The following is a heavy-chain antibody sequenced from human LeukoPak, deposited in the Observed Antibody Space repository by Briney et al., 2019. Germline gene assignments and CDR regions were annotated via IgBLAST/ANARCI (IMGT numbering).Heavy chain of an antibody. CDR3: ARVLRSGSYYLFDY. CDR1: GGSFSGYY. CDR2: INHSGST. V-gene: IGHV4-34*01. Sequence: SETLSLTCAVYGGSFSGYYWSWIRQPPGKGLEWIGEINHSGSTNYNPSLKSRVTISVDTSKNQFSLKLSSVTAADTAVYYCARVLRSGSYYLFDYWGQGTLVTVSS. D-gene: IGHD1-26*01. J-gene: IGHJ4*02.